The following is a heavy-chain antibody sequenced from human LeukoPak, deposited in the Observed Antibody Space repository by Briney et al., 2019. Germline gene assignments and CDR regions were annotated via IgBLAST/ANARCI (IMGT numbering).Heavy chain of an antibody. V-gene: IGHV4-59*13. CDR1: GGSISSYY. J-gene: IGHJ4*02. D-gene: IGHD1-26*01. CDR3: ASVHLSGPGAFDY. Sequence: PSETLSLTCTVSGGSISSYYWSWIRQPPGKGLEWIGYIYYSGSTNYNPSLKSRVTISVDTSKNQFSLKLSSVTAADTAVYYCASVHLSGPGAFDYWGQGTLVTVSS. CDR2: IYYSGST.